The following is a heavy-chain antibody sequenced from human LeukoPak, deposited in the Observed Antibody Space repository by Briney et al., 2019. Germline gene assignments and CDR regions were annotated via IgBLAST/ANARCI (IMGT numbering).Heavy chain of an antibody. V-gene: IGHV5-51*01. CDR3: ARSADQGGVWV. Sequence: GESLKISCKGSGYNFTNYWIGWVRQMPGKGLEWMGINTRYSPSFQGQVTISADKSISTAYLQRSSLKASDTAIYYCARSADQGGVWVWGQGTLVTVSS. CDR1: GYNFTNYW. D-gene: IGHD3-16*01. CDR2: NT. J-gene: IGHJ4*02.